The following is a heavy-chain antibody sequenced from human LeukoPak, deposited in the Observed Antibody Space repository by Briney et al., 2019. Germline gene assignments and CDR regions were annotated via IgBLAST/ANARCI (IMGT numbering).Heavy chain of an antibody. D-gene: IGHD3-10*01. CDR1: GYTFTSYG. CDR2: IIPIFGTA. V-gene: IGHV1-69*05. J-gene: IGHJ5*02. Sequence: ASVKVSCKASGYTFTSYGISWVRQAPGQGLGWMGGIIPIFGTANYAQKFQGRVTITTDESTSTAYMELSSLRSEDTAVYYCARSIAGGSRNWFDPWGQGTLVTVSS. CDR3: ARSIAGGSRNWFDP.